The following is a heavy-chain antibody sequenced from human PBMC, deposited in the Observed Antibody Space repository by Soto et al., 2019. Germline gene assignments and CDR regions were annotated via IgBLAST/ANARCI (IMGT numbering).Heavy chain of an antibody. D-gene: IGHD6-13*01. CDR3: ARALSAAAGLYFDY. V-gene: IGHV4-4*07. J-gene: IGHJ4*02. CDR2: IHATENT. CDR1: GGSISSYY. Sequence: QVQLQESGPGLVKASETLSLTCTVSGGSISSYYWSWIGQPAGKGMGWIGRIHATENTNYNPSHRRRVTMSIDTSNTEFSLQLNSLSAADTAVYYCARALSAAAGLYFDYWGQGTLVTVSS.